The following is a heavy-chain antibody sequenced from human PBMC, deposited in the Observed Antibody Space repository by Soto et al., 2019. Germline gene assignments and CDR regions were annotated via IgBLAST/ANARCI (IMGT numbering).Heavy chain of an antibody. D-gene: IGHD3-22*01. J-gene: IGHJ4*02. CDR3: ARGGWLLLYYFDY. CDR2: ISYDGSNK. V-gene: IGHV3-30-3*01. CDR1: GFTFISYA. Sequence: GGSLRLSCASSGFTFISYAMHWVRQAPGKGLEWVAVISYDGSNKYYADSVKGRFTISRDNSKNTLYLQMNSLRAEDTAVYYCARGGWLLLYYFDYWGQGTLVTVSS.